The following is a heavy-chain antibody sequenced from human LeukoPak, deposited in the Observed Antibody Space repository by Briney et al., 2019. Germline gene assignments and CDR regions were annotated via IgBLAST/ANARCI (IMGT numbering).Heavy chain of an antibody. CDR3: ARAWGDEQWLVPGWFDP. CDR1: GFTVSRTY. D-gene: IGHD6-19*01. CDR2: INHSGST. J-gene: IGHJ5*02. V-gene: IGHV4-34*01. Sequence: GSLRLSCAASGFTVSRTYMSWVRQPPGKGLEWIGEINHSGSTNYNPSLKSRVTISVDTSKNQFSLKLSSVTAADTAVYYCARAWGDEQWLVPGWFDPWGQGTLVTVSS.